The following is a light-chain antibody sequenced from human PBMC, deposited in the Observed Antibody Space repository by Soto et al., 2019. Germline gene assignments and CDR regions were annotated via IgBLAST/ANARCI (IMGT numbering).Light chain of an antibody. CDR3: QSYDSTLSGSIV. V-gene: IGLV1-40*01. J-gene: IGLJ1*01. Sequence: QSALSQPPSVSGAPGQRVTISCTGSSSNIGAGYDVHWYQQLPGTAPKLLISANSDRPSGVPDRFSGSKSGTSASLAITGLQAEDEADYYCQSYDSTLSGSIVFGTGTKVTVL. CDR1: SSNIGAGYD. CDR2: ANS.